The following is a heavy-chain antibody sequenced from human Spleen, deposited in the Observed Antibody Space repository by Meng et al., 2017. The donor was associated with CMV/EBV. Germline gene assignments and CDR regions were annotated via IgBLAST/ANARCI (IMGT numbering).Heavy chain of an antibody. CDR3: ARDQLGIVASSTYLDY. V-gene: IGHV3-33*01. CDR1: FTFSRYE. D-gene: IGHD5-12*01. CDR2: TWYDESNE. J-gene: IGHJ4*02. Sequence: FTFSRYEMHWVRQAPGKGLEWVAVTWYDESNEFYADSVKGRFTISRDNSKNTVYLQMNSLRVEDTAVYYCARDQLGIVASSTYLDYWGQGTLVTVSS.